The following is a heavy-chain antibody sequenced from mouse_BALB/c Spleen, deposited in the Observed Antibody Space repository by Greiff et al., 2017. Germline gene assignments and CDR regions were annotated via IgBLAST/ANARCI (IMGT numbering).Heavy chain of an antibody. CDR3: AREGLSWFAY. Sequence: EVQLVESGGGLVQPGGSRKLSCAASGFTFSSFGMHWVRQAPEKGLEWVAYISSGSSTIYYADTVKGRFTISRDNPKNTLFLQMTSLRSEDTAMYYCAREGLSWFAYWGQGTLVTVSA. J-gene: IGHJ3*01. CDR1: GFTFSSFG. D-gene: IGHD3-3*01. CDR2: ISSGSSTI. V-gene: IGHV5-17*02.